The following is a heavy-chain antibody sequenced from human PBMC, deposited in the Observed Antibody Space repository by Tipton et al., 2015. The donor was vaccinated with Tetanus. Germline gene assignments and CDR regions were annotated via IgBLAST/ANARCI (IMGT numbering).Heavy chain of an antibody. CDR1: GDSISSGPYS. D-gene: IGHD2/OR15-2a*01. CDR3: ARVSRRNFSFAY. V-gene: IGHV4-31*03. J-gene: IGHJ4*02. CDR2: IYYSGTS. Sequence: TLSLTCTVSGDSISSGPYSWSWLRQHPGKGLELIGYIYYSGTSYISPSLTRRVSIAVDTSRNQFSLNLTSVTVADSAVYFCARVSRRNFSFAYWGPGAQVTVSS.